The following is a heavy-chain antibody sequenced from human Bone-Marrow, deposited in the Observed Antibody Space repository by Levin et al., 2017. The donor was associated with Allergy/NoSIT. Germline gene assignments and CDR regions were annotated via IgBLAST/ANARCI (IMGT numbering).Heavy chain of an antibody. CDR3: ARDSLKGFLHYGDYVD. Sequence: PGGSLRLSCKTSGGTFNNFAISWVRQAPGRGLEWMGGIIPILGTANYAQKFQGGVTITADMSTGTVYMELSSLRFEDTAVYYCARDSLKGFLHYGDYVDWGQGTLVTVSS. CDR2: IIPILGTA. J-gene: IGHJ4*02. V-gene: IGHV1-69*06. D-gene: IGHD4-17*01. CDR1: GGTFNNFA.